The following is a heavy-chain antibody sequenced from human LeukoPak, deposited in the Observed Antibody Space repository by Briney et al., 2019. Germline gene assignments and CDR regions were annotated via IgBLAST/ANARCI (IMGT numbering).Heavy chain of an antibody. CDR3: ARAGYYYDSSGYYYFDY. J-gene: IGHJ4*02. V-gene: IGHV4-39*07. Sequence: SETLSLTCTVSGGSISSSYYWGWIRQPPGKGLEWIGNKYYRGSTYYNPSLKSRVTISVDTSKNQFSLKLSSVTAADTAVYYCARAGYYYDSSGYYYFDYWGQGTLVTVSS. CDR1: GGSISSSYY. D-gene: IGHD3-22*01. CDR2: KYYRGST.